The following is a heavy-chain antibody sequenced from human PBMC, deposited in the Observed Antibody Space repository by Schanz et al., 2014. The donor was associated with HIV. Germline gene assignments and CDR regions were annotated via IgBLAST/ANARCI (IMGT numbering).Heavy chain of an antibody. CDR1: GFTFSSYA. D-gene: IGHD1-1*01. CDR3: TTDNEPYVY. Sequence: EVQLLESGGGLVQPGGSLRLSCAASGFTFSSYAMNWVRQAPGKGLEWVGRIKSKIDGGTTDYAAPVKGRFTISRDDSKNTLYVQMNRLKTEDTAMYFCTTDNEPYVYWGQGTLVTVSS. V-gene: IGHV3-15*01. J-gene: IGHJ4*02. CDR2: IKSKIDGGTT.